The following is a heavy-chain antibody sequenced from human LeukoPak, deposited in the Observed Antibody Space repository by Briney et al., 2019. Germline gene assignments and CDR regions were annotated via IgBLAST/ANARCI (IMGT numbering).Heavy chain of an antibody. J-gene: IGHJ4*02. CDR1: GFTFSSYS. V-gene: IGHV3-21*01. Sequence: PGGSLRLSCAASGFTFSSYSMNWVRQAPGKGLEWVSSISSSSSYIYYADSVKGGFTISRDNAKNSLYLQMNSLRAEDTAVYYCARDFVAGPRGGYWGQGTLVTVSS. D-gene: IGHD6-19*01. CDR3: ARDFVAGPRGGY. CDR2: ISSSSSYI.